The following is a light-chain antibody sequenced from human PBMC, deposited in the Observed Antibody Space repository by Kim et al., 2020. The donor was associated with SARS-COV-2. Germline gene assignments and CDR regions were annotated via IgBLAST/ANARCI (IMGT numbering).Light chain of an antibody. CDR2: AAA. Sequence: GDRVTITCRASQDIKNWLARYQQKPGNPPKLLIYAAASLQSGVPSRFSGSGSGTDFTLTISSLQPEDFATYFCQQAISFPLSFGGGTKVDIK. CDR1: QDIKNW. J-gene: IGKJ4*01. CDR3: QQAISFPLS. V-gene: IGKV1-12*01.